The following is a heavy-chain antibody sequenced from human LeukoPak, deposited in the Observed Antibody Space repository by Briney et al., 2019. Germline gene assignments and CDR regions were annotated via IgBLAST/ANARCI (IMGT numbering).Heavy chain of an antibody. CDR3: ARAVTSMVATGISWFDP. V-gene: IGHV4-59*01. D-gene: IGHD5-12*01. CDR1: GGSISSYY. J-gene: IGHJ5*02. CDR2: IYYGGST. Sequence: SETLSLTCTVSGGSISSYYWSWIRQPPGKGLEWIGYIYYGGSTNYNPSLKSRVTISVDTSKNQFSLKLSSVTAADTAVYYCARAVTSMVATGISWFDPWGQGTLVTVSS.